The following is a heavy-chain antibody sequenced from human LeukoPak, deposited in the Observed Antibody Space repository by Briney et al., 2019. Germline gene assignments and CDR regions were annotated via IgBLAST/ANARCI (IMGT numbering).Heavy chain of an antibody. CDR2: ISAYNGNT. D-gene: IGHD3-3*01. J-gene: IGHJ6*03. V-gene: IGHV1-18*01. CDR1: GYTFTNYG. CDR3: AREEWLNGSPAPDYMDV. Sequence: ASVKVSCKASGYTFTNYGISWVRQAPGQGLEWMGWISAYNGNTNYAQKLQGRVTMTTDTSTSTAYMELRGLRSDDTAVFYCAREEWLNGSPAPDYMDVWGKGTTVTVSS.